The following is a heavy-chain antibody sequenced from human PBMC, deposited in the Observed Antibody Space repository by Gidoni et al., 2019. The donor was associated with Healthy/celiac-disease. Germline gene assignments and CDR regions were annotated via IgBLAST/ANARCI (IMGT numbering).Heavy chain of an antibody. CDR3: ARSRADSSGWPIDY. Sequence: QVQLVQSRAEVKQPGSSVKVSCLASGGTFTSYAISWVRQAPGQGLEWMGGIIPICGTANYAQKFQGRVTITADESTSTAYMELSSLRSEDTAVYYCARSRADSSGWPIDYWGQGTLVTVSS. V-gene: IGHV1-69*01. CDR2: IIPICGTA. CDR1: GGTFTSYA. J-gene: IGHJ4*02. D-gene: IGHD6-19*01.